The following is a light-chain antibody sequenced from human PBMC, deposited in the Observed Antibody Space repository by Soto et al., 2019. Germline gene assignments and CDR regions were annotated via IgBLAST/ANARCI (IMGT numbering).Light chain of an antibody. CDR1: NIGSEN. CDR3: QVWASTGDPVV. V-gene: IGLV3-21*02. J-gene: IGLJ2*01. Sequence: SYELTQPPLVSVAPGQTASITCGGNNIGSENVQWYQQNPGQAPVLVVYDDSDRPSGIPERFSGSKSGNTATLTISRVEAGDEADYYCQVWASTGDPVVFGGGTKLTVL. CDR2: DDS.